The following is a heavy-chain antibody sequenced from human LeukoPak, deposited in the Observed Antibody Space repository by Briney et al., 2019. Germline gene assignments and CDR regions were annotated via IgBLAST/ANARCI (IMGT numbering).Heavy chain of an antibody. Sequence: ASVKVSCKVSGYTLTELSMHWVRQAPGKGLEWMGGFDPEDGETIYAQKLQGRVTMTEDTSTDTAYMELSSLRSEDTAVYYCARDFFSGSYDFWRGMVDYWGQGTLVTVSS. CDR3: ARDFFSGSYDFWRGMVDY. CDR2: FDPEDGET. D-gene: IGHD3-3*01. V-gene: IGHV1-24*01. J-gene: IGHJ4*02. CDR1: GYTLTELS.